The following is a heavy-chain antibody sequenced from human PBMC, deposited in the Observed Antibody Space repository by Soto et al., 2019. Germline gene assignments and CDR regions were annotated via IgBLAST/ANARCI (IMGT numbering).Heavy chain of an antibody. CDR1: GDSVSSPYY. Sequence: QVQLQESGPGLVKPSGTLSLTCAVSGDSVSSPYYWCWVRQPPGKGLEWIGEVFHTGTTSYNPSLRSRVTLSTDKSINQFSLDLSSVPAADTAVYYCARSAGWYAVHSWGPGTLVLVSS. V-gene: IGHV4-4*02. CDR3: ARSAGWYAVHS. CDR2: VFHTGTT. D-gene: IGHD6-19*01. J-gene: IGHJ4*02.